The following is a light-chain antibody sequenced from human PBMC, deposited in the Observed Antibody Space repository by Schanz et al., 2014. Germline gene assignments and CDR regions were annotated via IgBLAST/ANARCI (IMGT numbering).Light chain of an antibody. CDR1: NSDVGGYDY. J-gene: IGLJ2*01. CDR3: SSNAGSLYMV. CDR2: DVS. Sequence: HSALTQPASVSGSPGQSITISCTGTNSDVGGYDYVSWYQQHPGKAPKLMTYDVSKRPSGVPDRFSGSKSGNTASLTVSGLQAEDEGVYYCSSNAGSLYMVFGGGTKLTVL. V-gene: IGLV2-8*01.